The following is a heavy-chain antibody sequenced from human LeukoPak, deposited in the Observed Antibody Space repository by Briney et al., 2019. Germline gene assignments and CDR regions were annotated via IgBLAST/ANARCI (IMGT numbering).Heavy chain of an antibody. CDR1: GFTFSSYA. D-gene: IGHD3-10*01. J-gene: IGHJ4*02. CDR3: ARGGTMYYGSGNFDY. V-gene: IGHV3-23*01. Sequence: TGGSLRLSCAASGFTFSSYAMSWVRQAPGKGLEWVSAISAAGSSTYYADSVKGRFTISRDNSKNTLYLQMNSLRAEDTAVYSCARGGTMYYGSGNFDYWGQGTLVTVSS. CDR2: ISAAGSST.